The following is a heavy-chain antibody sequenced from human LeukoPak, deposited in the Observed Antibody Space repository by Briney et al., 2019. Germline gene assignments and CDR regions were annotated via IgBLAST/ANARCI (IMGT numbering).Heavy chain of an antibody. CDR2: IYIDGNT. V-gene: IGHV3-66*01. J-gene: IGHJ4*02. CDR1: GFTVSRNY. D-gene: IGHD5-24*01. Sequence: GGSLRLSSAASGFTVSRNYMSWVRQAPGKRLEWVSVIYIDGNTYHADSVRGRFTISRDNSKNTVYLQMNSLRAEDTAVYYCARGDGYNFFDSWGQGTLVTVSS. CDR3: ARGDGYNFFDS.